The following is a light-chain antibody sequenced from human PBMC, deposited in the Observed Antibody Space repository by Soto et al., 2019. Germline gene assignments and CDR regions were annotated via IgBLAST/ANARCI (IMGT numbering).Light chain of an antibody. CDR3: QQSYRTPLT. J-gene: IGKJ4*01. Sequence: DIQMTQPPSSLSASVGDRVTITCRASQSIVRYLNWYQQKPGKAPKVVIYATSSLQSGVPSRFSGSGFGTDFTLTINGLQPEDFATYYCQQSYRTPLTFGGGTKVDIK. V-gene: IGKV1-39*01. CDR2: ATS. CDR1: QSIVRY.